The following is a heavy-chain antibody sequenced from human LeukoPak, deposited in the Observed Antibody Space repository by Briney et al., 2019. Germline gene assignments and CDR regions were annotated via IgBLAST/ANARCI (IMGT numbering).Heavy chain of an antibody. V-gene: IGHV4-34*01. Sequence: NPSETLSLTCAVYGGSFRGYYWSWIRQPPGKGLEWIGEINHSGSTNYNPSLKSRVTISVDTSKNQFSLKLSSVTAADTAVYYCARSPARYFDSIDYWGQGTLVTVSS. D-gene: IGHD3-9*01. CDR3: ARSPARYFDSIDY. J-gene: IGHJ4*02. CDR1: GGSFRGYY. CDR2: INHSGST.